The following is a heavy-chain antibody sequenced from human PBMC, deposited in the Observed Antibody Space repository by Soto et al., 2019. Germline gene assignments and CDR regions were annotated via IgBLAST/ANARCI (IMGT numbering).Heavy chain of an antibody. CDR1: GGSFSGYY. D-gene: IGHD6-13*01. CDR2: INHSGST. J-gene: IGHJ4*02. CDR3: ARDLAAVPRAFDY. V-gene: IGHV4-34*01. Sequence: SETLSLTCAVYGGSFSGYYWSWIRQPPGKGLEWIGEINHSGSTNYNPSLKSRVTISVDTPTTQFSLNLRSVTAADTAVYYCARDLAAVPRAFDYWGRGTLVTVSS.